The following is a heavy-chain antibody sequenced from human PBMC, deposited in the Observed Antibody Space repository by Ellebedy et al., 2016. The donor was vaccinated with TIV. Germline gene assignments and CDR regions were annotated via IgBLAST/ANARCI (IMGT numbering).Heavy chain of an antibody. V-gene: IGHV3-23*01. CDR2: ISGSGGST. CDR3: ARGPLYGDYPNWFDP. D-gene: IGHD4-17*01. CDR1: GFTFSSYA. Sequence: GGSLRLSXAASGFTFSSYAMSWVRQAPGKGLEWVSAISGSGGSTYYADSVKGRFTISRDNSKNTLYLQMNSLRDEDTAVYYCARGPLYGDYPNWFDPWGQGTLVTVSS. J-gene: IGHJ5*02.